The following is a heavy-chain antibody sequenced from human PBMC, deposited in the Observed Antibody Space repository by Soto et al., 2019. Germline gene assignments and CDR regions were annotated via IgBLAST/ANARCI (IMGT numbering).Heavy chain of an antibody. CDR2: ISYDGSNK. Sequence: GGLLRVCKAAAGCTFSNYARHWVSKKKGKGLEWVAVISYDGSNKYYADSVKGRFTISRDNSKNTLYLQMNSLRAGDTAVYYCARDIVVVVAATPPAPHLDYWGQGTLVTVSS. D-gene: IGHD2-15*01. CDR1: GCTFSNYA. J-gene: IGHJ4*02. CDR3: ARDIVVVVAATPPAPHLDY. V-gene: IGHV3-30-3*01.